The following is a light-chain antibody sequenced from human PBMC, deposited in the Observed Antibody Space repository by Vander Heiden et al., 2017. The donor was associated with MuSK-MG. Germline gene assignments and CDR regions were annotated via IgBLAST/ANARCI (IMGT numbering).Light chain of an antibody. CDR3: QQYGSSPFT. CDR1: QSVSSSF. J-gene: IGKJ4*01. CDR2: GAS. V-gene: IGKV3-20*01. Sequence: EIVLTQSPGTLSLSPGDRATLSCRASQSVSSSFLAWYQQKPGQGPRLLIYGASTRATGIPDRFRGSASGTDFTLTISILDPEDFAIYYCQQYGSSPFTFGGGTKVEIK.